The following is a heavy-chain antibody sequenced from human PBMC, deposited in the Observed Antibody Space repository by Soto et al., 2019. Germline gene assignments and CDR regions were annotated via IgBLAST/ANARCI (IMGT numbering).Heavy chain of an antibody. CDR3: AREGQDIVVVPAASSGYGMDV. J-gene: IGHJ6*02. CDR2: INPSGGST. D-gene: IGHD2-2*01. Sequence: ASVKVSCKESGYTFTSYYMHWVRQAPGQGLEWMGIINPSGGSTSYAQKFQGRVTMTRDTSTSTVYMELSSLRSEDTAVYYCAREGQDIVVVPAASSGYGMDVWGQGTTVTVSS. CDR1: GYTFTSYY. V-gene: IGHV1-46*01.